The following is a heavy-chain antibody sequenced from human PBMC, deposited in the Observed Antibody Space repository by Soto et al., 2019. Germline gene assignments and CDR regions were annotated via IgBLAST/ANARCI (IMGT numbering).Heavy chain of an antibody. J-gene: IGHJ6*02. D-gene: IGHD1-26*01. CDR1: GFTFSNAW. CDR3: TTLVGATMFTSYYYGMDV. CDR2: IKSKTDGGTT. Sequence: GGSLRLSCAASGFTFSNAWMNWVRQAPGKGLEWVGRIKSKTDGGTTDYAAPVKGRFTISRDGSKNTLYLQMNSLKTEDTAVYYCTTLVGATMFTSYYYGMDVWGQGTTVTVSS. V-gene: IGHV3-15*07.